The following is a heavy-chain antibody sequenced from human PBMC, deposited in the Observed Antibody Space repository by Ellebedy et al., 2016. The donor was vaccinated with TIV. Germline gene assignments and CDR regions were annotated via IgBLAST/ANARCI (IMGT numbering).Heavy chain of an antibody. CDR3: ARGGRKTSYFWQY. J-gene: IGHJ4*02. Sequence: GESLKISCAASGLVFSDYCMTWLRVSPGKGPEGVATIASDGIEKSYADSVKGRFTVSRDNTENSMYLQMNSLRADDTGVYYCARGGRKTSYFWQYWGQGTPLTVSP. CDR1: GLVFSDYC. D-gene: IGHD1-14*01. CDR2: IASDGIEK. V-gene: IGHV3-7*03.